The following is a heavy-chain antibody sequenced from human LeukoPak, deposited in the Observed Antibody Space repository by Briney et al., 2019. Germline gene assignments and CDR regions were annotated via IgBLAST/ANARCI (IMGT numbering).Heavy chain of an antibody. CDR1: GFTFSDYY. D-gene: IGHD3-16*02. V-gene: IGHV3-11*06. Sequence: PGGPLRLSCAASGFTFSDYYLSWVRQAPGKGLEWVSYISGSSSNTNYADSVKGRFTISRDNAKNSLYLQMNSLRDEDTAVYYCARGGLSRFAYWGQGTLVTVSS. CDR2: ISGSSSNT. CDR3: ARGGLSRFAY. J-gene: IGHJ4*02.